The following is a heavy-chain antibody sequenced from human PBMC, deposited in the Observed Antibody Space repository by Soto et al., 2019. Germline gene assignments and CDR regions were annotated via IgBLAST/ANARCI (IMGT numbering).Heavy chain of an antibody. CDR1: GYTFTSYC. D-gene: IGHD6-13*01. CDR3: ARASLGSSSNWFDP. V-gene: IGHV1-18*01. Sequence: ASVKVSCKASGYTFTSYCISWVRQAPGQGLEWMGWISAYNGNTNYAQKLQGRVTMTTDTSTSTAYMELRSLRSDDTAVYYCARASLGSSSNWFDPWGQGTLVTVSS. CDR2: ISAYNGNT. J-gene: IGHJ5*02.